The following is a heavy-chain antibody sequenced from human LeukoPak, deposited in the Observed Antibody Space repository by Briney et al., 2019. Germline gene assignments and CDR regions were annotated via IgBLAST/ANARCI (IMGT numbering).Heavy chain of an antibody. CDR2: TSTTGSNT. CDR1: GFTFSDYA. V-gene: IGHV3-64*02. J-gene: IGHJ4*02. CDR3: ARAVGNTWSFDY. D-gene: IGHD6-13*01. Sequence: PGGSLRLSCAASGFTFSDYAMHWVRQAPGKGLEYVSATSTTGSNTYYADSVKGRFTISRDNSKNMLYLQMGGLRGDDMAMYYCARAVGNTWSFDYWGQGTLVTVSS.